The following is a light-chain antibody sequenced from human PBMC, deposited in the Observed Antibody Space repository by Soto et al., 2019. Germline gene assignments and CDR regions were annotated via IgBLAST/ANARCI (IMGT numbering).Light chain of an antibody. CDR3: MLALQTLIW. V-gene: IGKV2-28*01. CDR2: LGS. J-gene: IGKJ5*01. CDR1: QSLLHSNGYNY. Sequence: EIVMTQSPLSLPVTPGEPASISCRSSQSLLHSNGYNYLDWYLQKPGQSPQLLIYLGSSRASGVPDRFSGSGAGTDFTLKISRVEAEDVGVYYWMLALQTLIWFGGGTRLEIK.